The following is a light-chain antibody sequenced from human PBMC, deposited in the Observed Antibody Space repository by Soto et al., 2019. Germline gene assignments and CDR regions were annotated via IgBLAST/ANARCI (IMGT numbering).Light chain of an antibody. CDR3: CSYAGSNAYV. J-gene: IGLJ1*01. V-gene: IGLV2-11*01. Sequence: QSVLTQPRSVSGSPGQSVTISCTGTSSDVGYYNYVSWYQQHPGTAPKLMIYDVSKRPSGVPDRFSGSKSGNTASLTISGLQAEDEADYYCCSYAGSNAYVFGTGTQLTVL. CDR2: DVS. CDR1: SSDVGYYNY.